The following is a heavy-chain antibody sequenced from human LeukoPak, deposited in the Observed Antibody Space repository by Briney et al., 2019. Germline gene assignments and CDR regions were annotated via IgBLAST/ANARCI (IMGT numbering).Heavy chain of an antibody. J-gene: IGHJ6*02. V-gene: IGHV3-7*01. CDR2: IKQDGSEK. CDR1: EFTFSSYW. Sequence: GGSLRLSCTASEFTFSSYWMSWVRQVPGKGLEWVANIKQDGSEKDYVDSVKGRFTISRDNAKNSLYLQMNSLRAEDTAVYYCARYCGGDCYGMDVWGQGTTVTVSS. D-gene: IGHD2-21*01. CDR3: ARYCGGDCYGMDV.